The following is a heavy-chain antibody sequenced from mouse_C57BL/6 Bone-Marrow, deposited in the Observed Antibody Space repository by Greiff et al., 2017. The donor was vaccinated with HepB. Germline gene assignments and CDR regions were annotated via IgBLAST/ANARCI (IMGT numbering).Heavy chain of an antibody. CDR1: GYTFTSYW. J-gene: IGHJ2*01. CDR2: IYPGNSDT. Sequence: VQLQQSGTVLVRPGASVKMSCKTSGYTFTSYWMHWVKQRPGQGLEWIGVIYPGNSDTSYNQKFKGKAKLTADTSASTAYMELSILTDEDSAVYYCTRKSYYNSWAYWGQGTPLTVSS. D-gene: IGHD2-12*01. CDR3: TRKSYYNSWAY. V-gene: IGHV1-5*01.